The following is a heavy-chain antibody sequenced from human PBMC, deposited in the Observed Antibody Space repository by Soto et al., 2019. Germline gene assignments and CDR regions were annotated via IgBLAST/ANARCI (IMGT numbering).Heavy chain of an antibody. CDR1: GGTFSSYT. CDR2: IIPILGIA. CDR3: ARDFGYCSGGRCLNTTDY. D-gene: IGHD2-15*01. V-gene: IGHV1-69*08. J-gene: IGHJ4*02. Sequence: QVQLVQSGAEVKKPGSSVKVSCKASGGTFSSYTISWVRQAPGQGLEWMGRIIPILGIANYAHKFQGRVTITADKSTSTAYMELSSLISEDTSVYYCARDFGYCSGGRCLNTTDYWGQGTLVTVSS.